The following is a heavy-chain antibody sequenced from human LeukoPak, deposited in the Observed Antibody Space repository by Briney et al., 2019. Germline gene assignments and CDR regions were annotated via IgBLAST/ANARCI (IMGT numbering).Heavy chain of an antibody. CDR3: ARGWRIAVAGTSWFDP. V-gene: IGHV4-34*01. Sequence: SETLSLTCAVYGGSFSGYYWSWIRQPPGKGLEWIGEINHSGSTNYNPSLKSRVTISVDTSKNQFSLKLSSVTAADTAVYYCARGWRIAVAGTSWFDPWGRGTLVTVSS. J-gene: IGHJ5*02. CDR2: INHSGST. D-gene: IGHD6-19*01. CDR1: GGSFSGYY.